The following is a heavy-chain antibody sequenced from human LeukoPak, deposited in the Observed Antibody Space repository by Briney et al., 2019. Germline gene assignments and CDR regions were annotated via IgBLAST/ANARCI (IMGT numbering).Heavy chain of an antibody. D-gene: IGHD3-3*01. CDR3: AKDLENFMSI. CDR1: GFTFSSYA. V-gene: IGHV3-23*01. CDR2: ISGSGGST. J-gene: IGHJ3*02. Sequence: GGSLRLSCAASGFTFSSYAMSWVRQAPGTGLEWVTAISGSGGSTYYADSVKGRFTISRDNSKNTLYLQMNSLRAEDTAVYYCAKDLENFMSIWGEGTMVTVSS.